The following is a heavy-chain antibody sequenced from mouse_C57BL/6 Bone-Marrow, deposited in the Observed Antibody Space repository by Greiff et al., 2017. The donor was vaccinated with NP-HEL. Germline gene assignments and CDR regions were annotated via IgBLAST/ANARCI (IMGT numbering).Heavy chain of an antibody. D-gene: IGHD1-1*01. CDR3: ARPNYYGSHFDY. CDR1: GYTFTSYG. J-gene: IGHJ2*01. V-gene: IGHV1-81*01. CDR2: IYPRSGNT. Sequence: QVHVKQSGAELARPGASVKLSCKASGYTFTSYGISWVKQRTGQGLEWIGEIYPRSGNTYYNEKFKGKATLTADKSSSTAYMELRSLTSEDSAVYFCARPNYYGSHFDYWGQGTTLTVSS.